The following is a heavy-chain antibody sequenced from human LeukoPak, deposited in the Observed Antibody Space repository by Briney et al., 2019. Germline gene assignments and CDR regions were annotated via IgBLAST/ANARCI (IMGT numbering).Heavy chain of an antibody. CDR1: GYTFTGYY. J-gene: IGHJ3*02. CDR2: INTNTGNP. CDR3: TRERHEAFDI. Sequence: ASVKVSCKASGYTFTGYYMHWVRQAPGQGLEWMGWINTNTGNPTYAQGFTGRFVFSLDTSVSTAFLQISSLKAEDSAVYYCTRERHEAFDIWGQGTMVTVSS. V-gene: IGHV7-4-1*02.